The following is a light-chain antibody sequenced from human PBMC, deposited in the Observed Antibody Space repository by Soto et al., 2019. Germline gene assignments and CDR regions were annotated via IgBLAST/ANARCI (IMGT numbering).Light chain of an antibody. J-gene: IGKJ1*01. CDR3: QQYNNWPVT. CDR1: QSVSSN. Sequence: EIVMTRSPATLSVSPGERATLSCRASQSVSSNLAWYQQKPGQAPRLLIYGASTRATGIPARFSGSGSGTEFTLTISSLQSEDFAVYYCQQYNNWPVTFGQGTKVEIK. V-gene: IGKV3-15*01. CDR2: GAS.